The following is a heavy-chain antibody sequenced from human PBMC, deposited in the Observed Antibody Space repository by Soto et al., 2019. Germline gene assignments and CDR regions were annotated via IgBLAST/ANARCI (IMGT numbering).Heavy chain of an antibody. CDR2: IYYSGST. Sequence: PSETLSLTCTVSGGSISSYYWSWIRQPPGKGLEWIGYIYYSGSTNYNPSLKSRVTISVDTSKNQFSLKLSSVTAADTAVYYCAIVVVPYYFDYWGQGTLVTVSS. V-gene: IGHV4-59*12. J-gene: IGHJ4*02. D-gene: IGHD3-22*01. CDR1: GGSISSYY. CDR3: AIVVVPYYFDY.